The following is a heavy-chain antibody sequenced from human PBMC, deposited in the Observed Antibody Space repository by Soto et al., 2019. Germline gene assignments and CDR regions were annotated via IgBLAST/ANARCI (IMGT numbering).Heavy chain of an antibody. CDR2: ISSSGSTI. V-gene: IGHV3-48*03. CDR1: GFTFSSYE. J-gene: IGHJ6*02. D-gene: IGHD3-22*01. Sequence: GGSLRLSCAASGFTFSSYEMNWVRQAPGKGLEWVSYISSSGSTIYYADSVKGRFTISRDNAKNSLYLQMNSLRAEDTAVYYCARTLLKHYYDSSGYPHYYCGMDVWGQGTTVTV. CDR3: ARTLLKHYYDSSGYPHYYCGMDV.